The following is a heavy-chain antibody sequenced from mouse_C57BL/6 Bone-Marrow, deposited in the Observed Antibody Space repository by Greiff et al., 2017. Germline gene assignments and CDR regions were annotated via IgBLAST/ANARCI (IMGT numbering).Heavy chain of an antibody. CDR3: ARGYDYDYAMDY. CDR2: LNPNYGTT. D-gene: IGHD2-4*01. CDR1: GYSFTDYN. Sequence: VHVKQSGPELVKPGASVKISCKASGYSFTDYNMNWVKQSNGKSLEWIGVLNPNYGTTSYNQKFKGKATLTVDQSYSTAYMQLNSLTSEDSAVYYCARGYDYDYAMDYWGQGTSVTVSS. V-gene: IGHV1-39*01. J-gene: IGHJ4*01.